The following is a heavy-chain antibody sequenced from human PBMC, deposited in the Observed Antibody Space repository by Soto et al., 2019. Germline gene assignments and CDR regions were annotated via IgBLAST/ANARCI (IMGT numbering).Heavy chain of an antibody. Sequence: QDVLVQSGAEVKKPGASVKVSCKASGYIFTTYGITWVRQAPGQGLEWMGWINTYNGNTNYAQKFQGRVTMTTDTSTSTAYMELRSLRSDDTAVYYCARGDYYVGADYYYYGLDVWGRRTTVTVSS. CDR2: INTYNGNT. V-gene: IGHV1-18*01. J-gene: IGHJ6*02. D-gene: IGHD3-22*01. CDR3: ARGDYYVGADYYYYGLDV. CDR1: GYIFTTYG.